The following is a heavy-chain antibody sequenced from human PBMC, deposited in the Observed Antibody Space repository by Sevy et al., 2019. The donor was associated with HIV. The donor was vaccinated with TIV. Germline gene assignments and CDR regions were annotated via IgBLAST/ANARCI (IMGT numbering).Heavy chain of an antibody. V-gene: IGHV3-48*03. CDR1: GFTFSSYE. CDR2: ISNSGNII. Sequence: GGSLRLSCVASGFTFSSYEMNWVRQAPGKGLEWVSYISNSGNIIYYEDSVKDRFTISRDNAKNSLYLQMNSLRAEDTAVYYCAREDGSRQYFQYWGQGTLVTVSS. J-gene: IGHJ1*01. D-gene: IGHD6-13*01. CDR3: AREDGSRQYFQY.